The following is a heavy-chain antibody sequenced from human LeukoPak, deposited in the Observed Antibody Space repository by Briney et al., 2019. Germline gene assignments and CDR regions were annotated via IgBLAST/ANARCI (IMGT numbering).Heavy chain of an antibody. CDR3: ARLGSGWSFDF. V-gene: IGHV3-33*01. CDR1: GFTLSSYG. D-gene: IGHD6-19*01. CDR2: IWYDGSNK. Sequence: GGSLRLSCAASGFTLSSYGMNWVRQAPGKGLEWVAVIWYDGSNKYYADSVKGRFTISRDNSKNTLSLQMNSLRAEDTAVYYCARLGSGWSFDFWGQGTLVAVSS. J-gene: IGHJ4*02.